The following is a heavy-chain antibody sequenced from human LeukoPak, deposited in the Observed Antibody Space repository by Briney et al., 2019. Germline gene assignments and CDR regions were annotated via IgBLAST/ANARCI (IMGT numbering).Heavy chain of an antibody. CDR3: ARDYYDSSGYQPLGYYGMDV. V-gene: IGHV3-30*04. CDR2: ISYDGSNK. D-gene: IGHD3-22*01. J-gene: IGHJ6*02. CDR1: GFTFSSYA. Sequence: GGSLRLSCAASGFTFSSYAMHWVRQAPGKGLAWVAVISYDGSNKYYADSVKGRFTISRDNSKNTLYLQMNSRRAEDTAVYYCARDYYDSSGYQPLGYYGMDVWGQGTTVTVSS.